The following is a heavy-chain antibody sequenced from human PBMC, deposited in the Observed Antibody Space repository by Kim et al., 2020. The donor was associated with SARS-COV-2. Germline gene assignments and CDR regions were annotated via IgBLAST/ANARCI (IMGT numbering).Heavy chain of an antibody. CDR3: ATKVLRTWEPYPGTT. V-gene: IGHV1-24*01. J-gene: IGHJ5*02. CDR1: GYTLTELS. Sequence: ASVKVSCKVSGYTLTELSMHWVRQAPGKGLEWMGSFDPEDGETIYARKFQGRVTMTEDTSTDTAYMELSSLRSEDTAVYYCATKVLRTWEPYPGTTWGQGTLVTVSS. D-gene: IGHD1-26*01. CDR2: FDPEDGET.